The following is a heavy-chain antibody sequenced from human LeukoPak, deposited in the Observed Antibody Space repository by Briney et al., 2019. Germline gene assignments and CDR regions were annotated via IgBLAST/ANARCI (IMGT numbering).Heavy chain of an antibody. J-gene: IGHJ5*02. V-gene: IGHV3-7*01. CDR1: GFTFSSYW. Sequence: GGSLRLSCAASGFTFSSYWMSWVRQAPGKGLEWVANIKQDGSEKYYVDSVKGRFTISRDNAKNSLYLQMNSLRAEDTAVYYCASFPTVVTPLDWFDPWDQGTLVTVSS. CDR3: ASFPTVVTPLDWFDP. D-gene: IGHD4-23*01. CDR2: IKQDGSEK.